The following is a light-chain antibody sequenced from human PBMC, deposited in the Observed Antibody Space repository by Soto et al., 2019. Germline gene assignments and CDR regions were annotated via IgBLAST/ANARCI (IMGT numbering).Light chain of an antibody. CDR1: QSVSGW. V-gene: IGKV1-5*03. J-gene: IGKJ4*01. CDR3: QQYDRYPLT. Sequence: DIQMTQSPSILSTSVGDRVTITCRASQSVSGWLAWYQQKPGKAPKLLIYRASSLRSGVPSRFSGSASGTEFTLTISGLQPDDFATYYCQQYDRYPLTFGGGTKVEI. CDR2: RAS.